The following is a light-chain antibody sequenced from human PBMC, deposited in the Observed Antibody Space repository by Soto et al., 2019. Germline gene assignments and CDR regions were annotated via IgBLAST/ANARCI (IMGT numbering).Light chain of an antibody. Sequence: EILMTQSPATLSVSPGEGVTLSCRASQSVSSNLAWYQQKPGQAPRLLIYGASTRATGIPARFSGSGSGTEFTLTISSLQSEDFAIYYCQQYKNWPPFTFGPGTRWIS. CDR2: GAS. V-gene: IGKV3-15*01. J-gene: IGKJ3*01. CDR3: QQYKNWPPFT. CDR1: QSVSSN.